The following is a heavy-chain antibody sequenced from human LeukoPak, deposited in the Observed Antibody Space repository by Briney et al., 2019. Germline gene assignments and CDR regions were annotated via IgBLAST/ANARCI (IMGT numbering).Heavy chain of an antibody. J-gene: IGHJ4*02. CDR3: ARGRSSTSSCDY. V-gene: IGHV3-74*01. Sequence: GGSLRLSCAASGFTFKLYWMHWVRQVPGKRPVWVSRINDDGSDTIYADSVRGRFTISRDDAKNTVYLQMNSLRAEDTAVYYCARGRSSTSSCDYWGQGTLVTVSS. CDR1: GFTFKLYW. D-gene: IGHD2-2*01. CDR2: INDDGSDT.